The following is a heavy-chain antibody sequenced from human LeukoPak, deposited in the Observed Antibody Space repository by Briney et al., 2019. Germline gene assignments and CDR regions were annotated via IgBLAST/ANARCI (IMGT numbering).Heavy chain of an antibody. CDR1: GFTFSSYA. Sequence: PGGFLRLSCAASGFTFSSYAMSWVRQAPGKGLEWVSAISGSGGSTYYADSVKGRFTISRDNSKNTLYLQMNSLRAEDTAVYYCAKGTELLVVVAATFDYWGQGTLVTVSA. CDR2: ISGSGGST. J-gene: IGHJ4*02. V-gene: IGHV3-23*01. CDR3: AKGTELLVVVAATFDY. D-gene: IGHD2-15*01.